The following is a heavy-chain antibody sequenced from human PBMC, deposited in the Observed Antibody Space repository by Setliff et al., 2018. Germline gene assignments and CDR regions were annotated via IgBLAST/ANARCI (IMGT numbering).Heavy chain of an antibody. D-gene: IGHD4-4*01. Sequence: SETLSLTCSVSDDSIYSDYYFWGWIRQPPGKGLEWIGTISSSGTSKYNSSLGGRATLSIDVPERQFALRLSSVTDADTAVYFCAREGRWDYSYPIYWGQGIRVTVSP. J-gene: IGHJ4*02. CDR2: ISSSGTS. CDR1: DDSIYSDYYF. V-gene: IGHV4-39*01. CDR3: AREGRWDYSYPIY.